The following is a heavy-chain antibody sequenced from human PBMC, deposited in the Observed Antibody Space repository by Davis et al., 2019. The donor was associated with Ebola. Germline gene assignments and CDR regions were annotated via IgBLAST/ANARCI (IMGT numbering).Heavy chain of an antibody. CDR2: ISSSSSYI. CDR3: ARVVTGHFDY. CDR1: RFTFSSYA. V-gene: IGHV3-21*01. Sequence: GESLKISCAASRFTFSSYAMSWVRQAPGKGLEWVSSISSSSSYIYYADSVKGRFTISRDNAKNSLYLQMNSLRAEDTAVYYCARVVTGHFDYWGQGTLVTVSS. D-gene: IGHD2-21*02. J-gene: IGHJ4*02.